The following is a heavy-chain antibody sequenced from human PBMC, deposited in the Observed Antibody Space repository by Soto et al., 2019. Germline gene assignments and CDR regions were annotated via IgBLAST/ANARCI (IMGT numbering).Heavy chain of an antibody. CDR1: GGSISTSRSY. CDR2: IFYSGST. V-gene: IGHV4-39*01. J-gene: IGHJ5*02. CDR3: ARQPTTGDTDLWFAP. Sequence: SETLSLTCSVSGGSISTSRSYLAWIRQPPGKGLEWLANIFYSGSTFYNPSLASRVSVSVDTSKNEFSLKLRSVTAADTAVYYCARQPTTGDTDLWFAPWGQGTLVTVSS. D-gene: IGHD2-21*01.